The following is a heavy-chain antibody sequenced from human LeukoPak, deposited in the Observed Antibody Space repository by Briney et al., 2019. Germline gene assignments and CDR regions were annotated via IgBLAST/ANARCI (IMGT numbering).Heavy chain of an antibody. J-gene: IGHJ4*02. Sequence: GGSLRLSCAASGIIFSNYWMHWVRQAPEKGLVWVSRINRDGSSTSYADSVKGRFTISRDNAKNSLYLQMNSLRAEDTAVYYCARLRQWLVPFDYWGQGTLVTVSS. CDR1: GIIFSNYW. CDR3: ARLRQWLVPFDY. V-gene: IGHV3-74*01. CDR2: INRDGSST. D-gene: IGHD6-19*01.